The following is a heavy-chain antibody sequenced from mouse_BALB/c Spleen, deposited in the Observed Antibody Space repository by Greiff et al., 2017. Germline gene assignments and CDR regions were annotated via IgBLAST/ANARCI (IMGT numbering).Heavy chain of an antibody. CDR1: GHSFTGYN. V-gene: IGHV1-39*01. CDR3: ARGGGDYYGSSSFYAMDY. J-gene: IGHJ4*01. Sequence: EVQLQQSGPELEKPGASVKISCKASGHSFTGYNMNWVKQSNGKSLEWIGNIDPYYGGTSYNQKFKGKATLTVDKSSSTAYMQLKSLTSEDSAVYYCARGGGDYYGSSSFYAMDYWGQGTSVTVSS. CDR2: IDPYYGGT. D-gene: IGHD1-1*01.